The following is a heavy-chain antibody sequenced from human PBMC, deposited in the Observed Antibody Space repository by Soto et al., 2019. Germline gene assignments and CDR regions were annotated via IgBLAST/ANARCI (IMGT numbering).Heavy chain of an antibody. Sequence: QVQLQQWGAGLLKPSETLSLTCAVYGGSFSGYYWSWIRQPPGKGLAWIGEINHSGSTNYNPSLKSRVTISVDTSKNQFSLKLSSVTAADTAVYYCARGLYSSGWYTAAPFGYFQHWARAPWSPSPQ. D-gene: IGHD6-19*01. CDR3: ARGLYSSGWYTAAPFGYFQH. CDR1: GGSFSGYY. J-gene: IGHJ1*01. CDR2: INHSGST. V-gene: IGHV4-34*01.